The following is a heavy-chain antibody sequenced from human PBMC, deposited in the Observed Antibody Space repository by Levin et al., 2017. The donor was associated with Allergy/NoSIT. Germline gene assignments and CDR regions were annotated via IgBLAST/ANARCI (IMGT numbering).Heavy chain of an antibody. Sequence: GESLKISCKGSGYKFSNYWIGWVRQMPGKGLEWMAVIYPDDSDTKYNPTFQGHVTISADKSISTIYLRWGSLKASDTAVYFCAKTRRGYSSTYSYDMDVWGQGTKVTVSS. CDR2: IYPDDSDT. CDR1: GYKFSNYW. V-gene: IGHV5-51*01. CDR3: AKTRRGYSSTYSYDMDV. D-gene: IGHD6-13*01. J-gene: IGHJ6*02.